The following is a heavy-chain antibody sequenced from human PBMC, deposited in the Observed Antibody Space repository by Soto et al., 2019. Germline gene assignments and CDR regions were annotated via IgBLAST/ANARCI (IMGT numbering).Heavy chain of an antibody. CDR3: TKNLWTTGAFDI. D-gene: IGHD3-3*01. V-gene: IGHV3-23*01. CDR2: ISGSGGGT. Sequence: GGSLRLSCAASGFTFSSYAMTWVRQAPGKGLEWVSDISGSGGGTYYADSVKGRFTISRDNSKNTLYVQMNSLRAEDTAVYYCTKNLWTTGAFDIWGQGTMVTVSS. CDR1: GFTFSSYA. J-gene: IGHJ3*02.